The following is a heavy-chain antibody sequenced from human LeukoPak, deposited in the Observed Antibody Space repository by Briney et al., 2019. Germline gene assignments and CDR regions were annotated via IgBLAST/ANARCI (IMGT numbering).Heavy chain of an antibody. Sequence: SQTLSLTCTVSGGSISSGDYYWRWIRQPPGKGLEWIGYIYYSGSTYYNPSLKSRVTISVDTSKNQFSLKLSSVTAADTAVYYCAREGDIVASTNWFDPWGQGTLVTVSS. D-gene: IGHD5-12*01. CDR3: AREGDIVASTNWFDP. V-gene: IGHV4-30-4*01. J-gene: IGHJ5*02. CDR1: GGSISSGDYY. CDR2: IYYSGST.